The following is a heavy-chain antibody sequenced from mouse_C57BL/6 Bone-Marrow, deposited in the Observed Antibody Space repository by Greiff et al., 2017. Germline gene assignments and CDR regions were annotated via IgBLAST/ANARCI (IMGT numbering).Heavy chain of an antibody. CDR2: ISSGGSYT. CDR3: ARLRRRRYYFDY. J-gene: IGHJ2*01. D-gene: IGHD2-12*01. V-gene: IGHV5-6*01. CDR1: GFTFSSYG. Sequence: EVQLKESGGDLVKPGGSLKLSCAASGFTFSSYGMSWVRQTPDKRLEWVATISSGGSYTYYPDSVKGRFTISRDNAKNTLYLQMSSLKSEDTAMYYCARLRRRRYYFDYWGQGTTLTVSS.